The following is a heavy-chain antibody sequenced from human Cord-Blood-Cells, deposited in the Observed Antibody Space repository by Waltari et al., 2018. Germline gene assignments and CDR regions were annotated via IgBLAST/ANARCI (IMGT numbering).Heavy chain of an antibody. CDR3: ARDSTAAARPYPYYYYGMDV. CDR1: GFTFSSYS. J-gene: IGHJ6*02. Sequence: EVQLVESGGGLVKPGGSLRLSCAASGFTFSSYSMNWVRQAPGKGLEWVSSISSSSSYIYYADSVKGRFTISRDNAKNSLYLQMNSLRAEDTAVYYCARDSTAAARPYPYYYYGMDVWGQGP. V-gene: IGHV3-21*01. CDR2: ISSSSSYI. D-gene: IGHD6-13*01.